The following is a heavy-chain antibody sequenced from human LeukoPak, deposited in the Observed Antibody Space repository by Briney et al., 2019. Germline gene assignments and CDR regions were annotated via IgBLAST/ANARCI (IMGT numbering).Heavy chain of an antibody. CDR1: GGSFSGYY. Sequence: SETLSLTCAVYGGSFSGYYWSWIRQPPGKGLEWIGEINHSGSTNYNPSLKSRATISLDMSKNQFSLTLSSVTAADTAVYYCGPSGPEGGGKPFGYWGRGALVTASS. CDR3: GPSGPEGGGKPFGY. J-gene: IGHJ4*02. V-gene: IGHV4-34*01. D-gene: IGHD2-15*01. CDR2: INHSGST.